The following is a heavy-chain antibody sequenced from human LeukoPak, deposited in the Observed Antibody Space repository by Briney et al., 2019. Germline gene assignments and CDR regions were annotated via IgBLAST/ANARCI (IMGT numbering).Heavy chain of an antibody. Sequence: PGGSLRLSCAASGFTVSSNYMSWVRQAPGKGLEWVSVIYSGGSTYYADSVKGRFTISRDNAKNSLYLQMNSLRDEDTAVYYCSSESRYWGQGTLVIVSS. CDR3: SSESRY. J-gene: IGHJ4*02. CDR2: IYSGGST. D-gene: IGHD5/OR15-5a*01. V-gene: IGHV3-53*03. CDR1: GFTVSSNY.